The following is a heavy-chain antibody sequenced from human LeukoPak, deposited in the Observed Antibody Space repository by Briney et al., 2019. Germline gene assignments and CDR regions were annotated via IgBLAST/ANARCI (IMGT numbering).Heavy chain of an antibody. CDR1: GFTFSDYY. CDR3: ARDLYGDYVDY. D-gene: IGHD4-17*01. CDR2: ISSSSSYT. Sequence: GGSLRLSCAASGFTFSDYYMSWIRQAPGKGLEWVSYISSSSSYTNYADSVKGRFTISRDSAKNSLYLQMNSLRAEDTAVYYCARDLYGDYVDYWGQGTLVTVSS. V-gene: IGHV3-11*06. J-gene: IGHJ4*02.